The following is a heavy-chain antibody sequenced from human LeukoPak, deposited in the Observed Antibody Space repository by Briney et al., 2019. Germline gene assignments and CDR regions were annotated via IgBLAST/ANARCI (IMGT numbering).Heavy chain of an antibody. V-gene: IGHV7-4-1*02. CDR2: INTNTGNP. D-gene: IGHD5-18*01. Sequence: ASVKVSCKTSGYTFTNNAINWVQQAPGQGLEWMGWINTNTGNPSYAQGFFTGRYVFSLDTSASTAYLQINGLKADDTAVYYCGRDPKLGIRGYTYGYIDHWGQGTLLTVAS. CDR1: GYTFTNNA. J-gene: IGHJ4*02. CDR3: GRDPKLGIRGYTYGYIDH.